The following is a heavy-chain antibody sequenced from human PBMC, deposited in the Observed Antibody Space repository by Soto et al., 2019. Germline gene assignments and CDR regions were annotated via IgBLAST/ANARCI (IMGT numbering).Heavy chain of an antibody. CDR1: GYTFSSYG. D-gene: IGHD3-3*01. V-gene: IGHV1-18*01. CDR3: AREREGFWSGPYYYYGMDV. CDR2: ISAYNGNT. J-gene: IGHJ6*02. Sequence: ASVKVSCKASGYTFSSYGISWVRQAPGQGLEWMGWISAYNGNTNYSQKLQGRVTMTTDTSTNTAYMELRSLRSDDTAVYYCAREREGFWSGPYYYYGMDVWGQGTTVTV.